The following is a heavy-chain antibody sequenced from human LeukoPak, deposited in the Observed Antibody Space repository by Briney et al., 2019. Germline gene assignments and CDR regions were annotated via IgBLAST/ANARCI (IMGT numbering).Heavy chain of an antibody. CDR3: ANSYCSGISCLDVFNM. D-gene: IGHD2-2*01. CDR2: KYYSEIA. Sequence: SETLSLTCDVSGVSVSGGRYYWPWIRQLPGKGLEWIAYKYYSEIANYNPSLKSRLTISIDTSTSKFSLQLSSVAAAHTGTYYCANSYCSGISCLDVFNMWGQGTRVTVSS. V-gene: IGHV4-31*11. CDR1: GVSVSGGRYY. J-gene: IGHJ3*02.